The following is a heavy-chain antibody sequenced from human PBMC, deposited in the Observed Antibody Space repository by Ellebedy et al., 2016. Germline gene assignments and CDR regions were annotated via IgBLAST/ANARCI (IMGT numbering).Heavy chain of an antibody. V-gene: IGHV1-69*13. D-gene: IGHD3-10*01. CDR3: ARDHYYSSGSYGFDY. Sequence: SVKVSCXASGYTFTSYDVNWVRQAPGQGLEWMGGIIPILGTANYAQKFQGRVTITADEPTTTAYMELSSLRSEDTAVYYCARDHYYSSGSYGFDYWGQGTLVTVSS. J-gene: IGHJ4*02. CDR1: GYTFTSYD. CDR2: IIPILGTA.